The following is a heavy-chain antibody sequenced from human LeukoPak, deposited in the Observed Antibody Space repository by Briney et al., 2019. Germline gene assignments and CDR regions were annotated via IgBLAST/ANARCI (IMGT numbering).Heavy chain of an antibody. CDR2: IYYSGST. V-gene: IGHV4-31*03. J-gene: IGHJ3*02. Sequence: SQTLSLTCTVSGGSIGSGGYYWSWIRQHPGKGLEWIGYIYYSGSTYYNPSLKSRVTISVDTSKNQFSLKLSSVTAADTAVYYCARVYRVVVPAVDAFDIWGQGTMVTVSS. D-gene: IGHD2-2*01. CDR3: ARVYRVVVPAVDAFDI. CDR1: GGSIGSGGYY.